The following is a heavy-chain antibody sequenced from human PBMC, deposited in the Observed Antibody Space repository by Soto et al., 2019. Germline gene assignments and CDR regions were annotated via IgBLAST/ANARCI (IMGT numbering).Heavy chain of an antibody. D-gene: IGHD3-10*01. CDR1: GGSIDRSNYY. CDR2: TYYNGNA. J-gene: IGHJ4*02. CDR3: ARHFVAVVIKGWGY. V-gene: IGHV4-39*01. Sequence: QLQLQESGPGLVKPSETLSLTCNVSGGSIDRSNYYWDWLRQPPGKGLEWIGTTYYNGNAYYNPSPKRRFAMSVDTSKSQFSLKLVSVTAAAPAVYYWARHFVAVVIKGWGYWGQGTLVTVSS.